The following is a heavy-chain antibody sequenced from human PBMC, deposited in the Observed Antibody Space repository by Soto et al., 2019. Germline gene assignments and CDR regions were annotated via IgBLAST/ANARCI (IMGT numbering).Heavy chain of an antibody. CDR1: GFTFSNAW. V-gene: IGHV3-15*01. CDR2: IKSKTDGGTT. CDR3: TTDVPIIRSYDFWSGYYPFDY. D-gene: IGHD3-3*01. Sequence: SLRLSCAASGFTFSNAWMSWVRQAPGKGLEWVGRIKSKTDGGTTDYAAPVKGRFTISRDDSKNTLYLQMNSLKTEDTAVYYCTTDVPIIRSYDFWSGYYPFDYWGQGTLVTVSS. J-gene: IGHJ4*02.